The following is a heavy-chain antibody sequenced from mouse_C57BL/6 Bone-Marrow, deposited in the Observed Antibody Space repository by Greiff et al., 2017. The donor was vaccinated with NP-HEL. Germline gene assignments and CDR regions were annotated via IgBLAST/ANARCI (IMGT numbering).Heavy chain of an antibody. D-gene: IGHD1-1*01. J-gene: IGHJ3*01. V-gene: IGHV1-76*01. CDR1: GYTFTDYY. CDR3: ARDYYGSLFAY. CDR2: IYPGSGNT. Sequence: VHLVESGAELVRPGASVKLSCKASGYTFTDYYINWVKQRPGQGLEWIARIYPGSGNTYYNEKFKGKATLTAEKSSSTAYMQLSSLTSEDSAVYFCARDYYGSLFAYWGQGTLVTVSA.